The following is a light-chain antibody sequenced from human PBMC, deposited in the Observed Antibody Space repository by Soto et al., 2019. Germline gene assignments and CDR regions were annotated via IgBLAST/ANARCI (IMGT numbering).Light chain of an antibody. J-gene: IGKJ5*01. CDR2: DAS. CDR3: QQGSNSIT. V-gene: IGKV3-11*01. Sequence: EIVLTQSPATLSLSPGERATLSCRASQSVSSYLAWYQQKPGQAPRLLIYDASNRATGIPARFSGSGSGTNFTLTISSLEPEDFAVYYCQQGSNSITFGQGTRLEI. CDR1: QSVSSY.